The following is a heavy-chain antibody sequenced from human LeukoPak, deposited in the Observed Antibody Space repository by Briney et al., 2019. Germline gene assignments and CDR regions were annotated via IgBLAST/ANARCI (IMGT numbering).Heavy chain of an antibody. CDR2: ISSTGSTV. Sequence: GGSLRLSCEASGFPFSDYYMNWIRQVPGKGLEWVSYISSTGSTVRYADSVKGRFTISRDNAESSLYLQMNSLRADDTAVYYCAREPPEEASVIPRPSYYNYYMDVWGKGTTVIVSS. CDR1: GFPFSDYY. D-gene: IGHD1-14*01. J-gene: IGHJ6*03. V-gene: IGHV3-11*04. CDR3: AREPPEEASVIPRPSYYNYYMDV.